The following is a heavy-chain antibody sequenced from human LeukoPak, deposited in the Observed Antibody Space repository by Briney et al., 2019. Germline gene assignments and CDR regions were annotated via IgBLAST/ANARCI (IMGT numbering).Heavy chain of an antibody. J-gene: IGHJ4*02. CDR1: GFTFSSYA. CDR3: AREEYSYGYDY. V-gene: IGHV3-30-3*01. CDR2: ISYDGSNK. D-gene: IGHD5-18*01. Sequence: PGRSLRLSCAASGFTFSSYAMHWVRQAPGKGLEWVAVISYDGSNKYYADSVKGRFTISRDNSKNTLYLQMNSLRAEDTAVYYCAREEYSYGYDYWGQGTLVTVFS.